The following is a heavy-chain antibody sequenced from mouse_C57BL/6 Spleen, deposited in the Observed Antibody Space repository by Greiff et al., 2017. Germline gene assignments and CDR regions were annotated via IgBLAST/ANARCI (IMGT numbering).Heavy chain of an antibody. CDR2: IYWDDDK. Sequence: QVTLKVSGPGILQSSQTLSLTCSFSGFSLSTSGMGVSWLRQPSGKGLEWLAHIYWDDDKRYNPSLKSRLTISKDTSRNQVFLKITSVDTADTATYTCDRCYYDYDVGAMDYWGQGTSVTVSS. CDR3: DRCYYDYDVGAMDY. V-gene: IGHV8-12*01. D-gene: IGHD2-4*01. J-gene: IGHJ4*01. CDR1: GFSLSTSGMG.